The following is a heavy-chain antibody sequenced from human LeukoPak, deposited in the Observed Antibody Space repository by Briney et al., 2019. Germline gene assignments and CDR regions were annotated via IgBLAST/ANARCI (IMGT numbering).Heavy chain of an antibody. CDR1: GFTFSSYS. CDR2: ISCSTSTT. D-gene: IGHD1-26*01. CDR3: ARARAGTYYPYYFDY. V-gene: IGHV3-48*01. J-gene: IGHJ4*02. Sequence: GGSLRLSCAASGFTFSSYSINWVRQAPGKVLERVSYISCSTSTTYYADSVKGRFTISRDNAKNSLYLQMNSLRAEDTAVYYCARARAGTYYPYYFDYWGQGTLVTVSS.